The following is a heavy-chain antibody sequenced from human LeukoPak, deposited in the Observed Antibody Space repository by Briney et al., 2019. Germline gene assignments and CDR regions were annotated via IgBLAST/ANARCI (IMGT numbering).Heavy chain of an antibody. CDR2: IYYSGST. CDR3: ARGKTTVSKSIFDY. V-gene: IGHV4-30-4*01. Sequence: SETLSLTCTFSGGSVSSGVYYWSWIRQPPGKGLEWIGYIYYSGSTYYNPSLKSRVTISVDTSKNQFSLKLSSVTAADTAVYYCARGKTTVSKSIFDYWGQGTLVTVSS. J-gene: IGHJ4*02. CDR1: GGSVSSGVYY. D-gene: IGHD4-17*01.